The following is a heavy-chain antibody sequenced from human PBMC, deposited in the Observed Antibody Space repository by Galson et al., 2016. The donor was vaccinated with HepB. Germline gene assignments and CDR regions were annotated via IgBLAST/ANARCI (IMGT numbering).Heavy chain of an antibody. J-gene: IGHJ4*02. CDR2: ISGSGANT. D-gene: IGHD6-13*01. CDR1: GLTFSSYA. V-gene: IGHV3-23*01. Sequence: SLRLSCAASGLTFSSYAMPWVRQAPGKGLEWVSGISGSGANTYYANAVKGRFTISRDNSNNTLYLQVNSLRAEDTALYFCARYSNSWAPFDYWGQGSLVTVSS. CDR3: ARYSNSWAPFDY.